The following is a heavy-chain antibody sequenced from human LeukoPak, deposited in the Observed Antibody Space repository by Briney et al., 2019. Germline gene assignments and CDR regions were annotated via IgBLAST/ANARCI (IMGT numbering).Heavy chain of an antibody. V-gene: IGHV1-46*01. Sequence: ASVKVSCKASGYTFTNYYIHWVRQAPGQGLEWMGIINPIGGTTDYAQKFQGRVTMTRDTSTSTVYMELSSLRSEDTAVYYCARGTPAQYYDSSGYYTGHNWFDPWGQGTLVTVSS. CDR3: ARGTPAQYYDSSGYYTGHNWFDP. CDR1: GYTFTNYY. CDR2: INPIGGTT. D-gene: IGHD3-22*01. J-gene: IGHJ5*02.